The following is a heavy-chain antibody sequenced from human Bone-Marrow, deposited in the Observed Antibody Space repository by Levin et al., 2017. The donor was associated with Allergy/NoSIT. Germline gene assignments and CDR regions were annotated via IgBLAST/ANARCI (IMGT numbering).Heavy chain of an antibody. D-gene: IGHD2-2*01. Sequence: SETLSLTCTVSGGSISSGDYYWSWIRQPPGKGLEWIGYIYYSGSTYYNPSLKSRVTISVDTSKNQFSLKLSSVTAADTAVYYCARSTFGEGSNNVLVPAARGSAFDIWGQGTMVTVSS. J-gene: IGHJ3*02. CDR1: GGSISSGDYY. V-gene: IGHV4-30-4*01. CDR2: IYYSGST. CDR3: ARSTFGEGSNNVLVPAARGSAFDI.